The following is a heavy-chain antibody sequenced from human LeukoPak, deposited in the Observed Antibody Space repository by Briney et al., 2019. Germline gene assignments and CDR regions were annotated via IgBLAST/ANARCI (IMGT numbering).Heavy chain of an antibody. Sequence: SETLSLTCTVSGGSISGYYWSWIRQPAGKGLEWIGRFYNSGSTKYNPSLRSRVTMSIDTSKNEFYLKLTSVTAADTAVYYCARGGPSWGLLWGQGTLVTVSS. CDR3: ARGGPSWGLL. V-gene: IGHV4-4*07. CDR1: GGSISGYY. CDR2: FYNSGST. D-gene: IGHD7-27*01. J-gene: IGHJ4*02.